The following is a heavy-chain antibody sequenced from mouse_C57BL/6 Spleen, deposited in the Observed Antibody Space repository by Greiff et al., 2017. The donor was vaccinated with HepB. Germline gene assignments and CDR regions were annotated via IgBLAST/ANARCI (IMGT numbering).Heavy chain of an antibody. CDR1: GYTFTDYE. CDR3: TRLVSNYYWYFAV. V-gene: IGHV1-15*01. CDR2: IDPETGGT. Sequence: QVQLQQSGAELVRPGASVTLSCKASGYTFTDYEMHWVKQTPVHGLEWIGAIDPETGGTAYNQKFKGKAILTADKSSSTAYMELRSLTSEDSAVYYCTRLVSNYYWYFAVWGTGTTVTVSS. D-gene: IGHD2-5*01. J-gene: IGHJ1*03.